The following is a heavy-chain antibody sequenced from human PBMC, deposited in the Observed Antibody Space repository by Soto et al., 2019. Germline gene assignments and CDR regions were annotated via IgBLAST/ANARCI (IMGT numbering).Heavy chain of an antibody. J-gene: IGHJ4*02. V-gene: IGHV4-39*01. CDR1: GGSISSSSYY. Sequence: SETLSLTCTVSGGSISSSSYYWGWIRQPPGKGLEWIGSIYYSGSTYYNPSLKSRVTISVDTSKNQFSLKLSSVTAADTAVYYCARLQKAVAVDYWAREPWSPSPQ. CDR3: ARLQKAVAVDY. D-gene: IGHD6-19*01. CDR2: IYYSGST.